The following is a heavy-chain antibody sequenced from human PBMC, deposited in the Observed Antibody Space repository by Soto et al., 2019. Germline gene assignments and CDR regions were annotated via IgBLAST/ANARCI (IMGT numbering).Heavy chain of an antibody. V-gene: IGHV4-34*01. CDR2: INHSGTI. J-gene: IGHJ6*02. CDR3: ARADRTLVTSYSLDV. CDR1: GGSFSGYY. Sequence: SETLSLTCAVYGGSFSGYYWTWIRQPPGKGLEWIGEINHSGTINFNPSLKSRLTISLDTSKKHFSLKLSSVTDADTAAYYCARADRTLVTSYSLDVWGQGTTVTV. D-gene: IGHD2-21*02.